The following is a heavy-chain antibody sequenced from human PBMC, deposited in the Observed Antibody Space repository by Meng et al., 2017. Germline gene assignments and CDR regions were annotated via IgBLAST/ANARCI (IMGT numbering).Heavy chain of an antibody. CDR3: ARAITVTTSYFYY. CDR1: GGTFSSYA. J-gene: IGHJ4*02. CDR2: IIPIFGTA. D-gene: IGHD4-17*01. V-gene: IGHV1-69*13. Sequence: SVKVSCKASGGTFSSYAISWVRQAPGQGLEWMGGIIPIFGTANCAQKFQGRVTITADESTSTAYMELSSLRSEDTAVYYCARAITVTTSYFYYWGQGTLVTVSS.